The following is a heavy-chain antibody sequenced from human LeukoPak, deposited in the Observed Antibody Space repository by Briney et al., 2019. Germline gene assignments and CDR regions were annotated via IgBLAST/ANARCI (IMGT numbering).Heavy chain of an antibody. Sequence: SQTLSLTCAISGDSFSSNSAAWDWLRQSPSRGLEWLGSTYYRSKWYNDYAVSVKSRITINPDTSKNQFSLQLNSVTPEDTAVYYCAREYNWNYGWFDPWGQGTLVTVSS. CDR3: AREYNWNYGWFDP. D-gene: IGHD1-7*01. CDR2: TYYRSKWYN. CDR1: GDSFSSNSAA. V-gene: IGHV6-1*01. J-gene: IGHJ5*02.